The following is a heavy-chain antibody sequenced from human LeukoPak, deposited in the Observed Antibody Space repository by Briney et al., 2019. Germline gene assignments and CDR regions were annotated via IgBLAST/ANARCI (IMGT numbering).Heavy chain of an antibody. CDR2: ISYDGSNK. J-gene: IGHJ4*02. Sequence: GGSLRLSCAASGFTFSSYGMHWVRQAPGKGLEWVAVISYDGSNKYYADSVKGRFTISRDNSKNTLYLQMNSLRAEGTAVYYCATWPGGWYGEDSWGQGTLVTVSS. CDR1: GFTFSSYG. V-gene: IGHV3-30*03. CDR3: ATWPGGWYGEDS. D-gene: IGHD6-19*01.